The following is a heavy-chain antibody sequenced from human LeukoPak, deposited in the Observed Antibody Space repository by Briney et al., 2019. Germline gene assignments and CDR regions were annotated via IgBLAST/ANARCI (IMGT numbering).Heavy chain of an antibody. Sequence: ASVKVSCMASGYTFTGYYMHWVRQAPGQGLEWMGWINPNSGGTNYAQKFQGRVTMTRDTSISTAYMELSRLRYDDTAVYYCARGTGTTRPPGYWGQGTLVTVSS. CDR2: INPNSGGT. V-gene: IGHV1-2*02. J-gene: IGHJ4*02. D-gene: IGHD1-1*01. CDR1: GYTFTGYY. CDR3: ARGTGTTRPPGY.